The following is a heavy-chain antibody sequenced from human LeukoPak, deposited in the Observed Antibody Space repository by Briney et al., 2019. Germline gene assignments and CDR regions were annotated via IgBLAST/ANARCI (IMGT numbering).Heavy chain of an antibody. J-gene: IGHJ6*02. Sequence: PSETLSLTCAVYGGSFGGYYWSWIRQPPGKGLEWIGEINHSGSTNYNPSLKSRVTISVDTSKNQFSLKLSSVTAADTAVYYCARGRMVRGVITYYYYYYYGMDVWGQGTTVTVSS. CDR2: INHSGST. D-gene: IGHD3-10*01. CDR1: GGSFGGYY. V-gene: IGHV4-34*01. CDR3: ARGRMVRGVITYYYYYYYGMDV.